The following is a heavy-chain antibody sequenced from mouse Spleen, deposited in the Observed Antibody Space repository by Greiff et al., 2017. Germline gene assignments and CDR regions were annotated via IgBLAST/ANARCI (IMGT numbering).Heavy chain of an antibody. CDR2: INPNNGGT. CDR1: GYTFTDYY. Sequence: EVQLQQSGPELVKPGASVKISCKASGYTFTDYYMNWVKQSHGKSLEWIGDINPNNGGTSYNQKFKGKATLTVDKSSSTAYMELRSLTSEDSAVYYCALYYYDGSYGYWGQGTTLTVSS. D-gene: IGHD1-1*01. J-gene: IGHJ2*01. V-gene: IGHV1-26*01. CDR3: ALYYYDGSYGY.